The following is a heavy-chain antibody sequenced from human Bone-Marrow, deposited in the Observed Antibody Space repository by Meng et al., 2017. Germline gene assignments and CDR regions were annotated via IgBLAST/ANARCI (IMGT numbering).Heavy chain of an antibody. J-gene: IGHJ4*02. Sequence: QVGLGGSGGGVGRPGRSLRLSCAASGFTFSSYAMHWVRQAPGKGLEWVAVISYDGSNKYYADSVKGRFTISRDNSKNTLYLQMNSLRAEDTAVYYCARLVVVAAIDYWGQGTLVTVSS. CDR3: ARLVVVAAIDY. D-gene: IGHD2-15*01. CDR1: GFTFSSYA. CDR2: ISYDGSNK. V-gene: IGHV3-30*01.